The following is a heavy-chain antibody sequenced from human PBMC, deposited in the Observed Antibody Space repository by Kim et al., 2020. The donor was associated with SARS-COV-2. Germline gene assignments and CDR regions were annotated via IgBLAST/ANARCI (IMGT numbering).Heavy chain of an antibody. D-gene: IGHD2-15*01. CDR1: GYSFISYW. J-gene: IGHJ3*02. V-gene: IGHV5-51*01. CDR3: ARRYCSGGTCSDAFDI. CDR2: IYTGDSDT. Sequence: GESLKISCKGSGYSFISYWIAWVRQMPGKGLEWMGIIYTGDSDTRYSPFFQGQVTISVDKSISTAYLQWSSLKASDTAMYYCARRYCSGGTCSDAFDIWGQGTMVTVSS.